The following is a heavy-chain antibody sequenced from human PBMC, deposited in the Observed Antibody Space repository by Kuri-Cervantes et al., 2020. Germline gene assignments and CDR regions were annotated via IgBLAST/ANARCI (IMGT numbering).Heavy chain of an antibody. CDR1: GFTFDDYA. D-gene: IGHD1-1*01. CDR3: AKRDGTGTVYYYYYMDV. Sequence: GGSLRLSCAASGFTFDDYAMHWVRQAPGKGLEWVSLISWDGGSTYYADSVKGRFTISRDNSKNTLYLQMNSLRAEDTAVYYCAKRDGTGTVYYYYYMDVWGKGTTVTVSS. J-gene: IGHJ6*03. CDR2: ISWDGGST. V-gene: IGHV3-43D*04.